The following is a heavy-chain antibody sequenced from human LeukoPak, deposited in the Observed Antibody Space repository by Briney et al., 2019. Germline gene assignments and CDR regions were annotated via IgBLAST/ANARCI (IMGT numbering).Heavy chain of an antibody. CDR1: GFTFNTYG. V-gene: IGHV3-30*03. D-gene: IGHD1-20*01. J-gene: IGHJ4*02. CDR2: ISYDGSDK. Sequence: GGSLRLSCAASGFTFNTYGMHWARQAPGKGLEWVAVISYDGSDKYYADSVTGRFTISRDNSKNTLYLQMNSLRAEDTAVYYCATRSDNWAFDYWGQGTLVTVSS. CDR3: ATRSDNWAFDY.